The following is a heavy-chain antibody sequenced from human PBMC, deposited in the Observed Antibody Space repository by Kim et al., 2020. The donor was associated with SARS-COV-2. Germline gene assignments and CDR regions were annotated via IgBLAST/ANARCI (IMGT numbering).Heavy chain of an antibody. J-gene: IGHJ4*02. CDR1: GFTFSNYG. CDR2: VSYEGRNT. Sequence: GGSLRLSCVASGFTFSNYGMHWVRQAPGKGLEWVGIVSYEGRNTYYAASVKGRFTISRDNSKNTLYLQMNSLTTEDTALYYCVKDAAFTTVVVDYYFDSWGQGTLVTVSS. V-gene: IGHV3-30*18. CDR3: VKDAAFTTVVVDYYFDS. D-gene: IGHD2-15*01.